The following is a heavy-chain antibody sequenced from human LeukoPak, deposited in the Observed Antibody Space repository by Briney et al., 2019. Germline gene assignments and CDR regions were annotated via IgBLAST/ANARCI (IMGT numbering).Heavy chain of an antibody. CDR1: GGSMSSYY. V-gene: IGHV4-59*12. CDR2: IYYSGST. J-gene: IGHJ6*02. Sequence: SETLSLTCTVSGGSMSSYYWSWIRQPPGKGLEWIGYIYYSGSTKYNPSLKSRVTISVDTSKNQFSLKLSSVTAADTAVYYCARGQLRYFDWLLSTNGMDVWGQGTTVTVSS. D-gene: IGHD3-9*01. CDR3: ARGQLRYFDWLLSTNGMDV.